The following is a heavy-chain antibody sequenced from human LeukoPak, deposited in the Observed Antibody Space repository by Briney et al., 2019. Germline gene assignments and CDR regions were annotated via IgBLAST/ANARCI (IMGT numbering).Heavy chain of an antibody. Sequence: PGGSLRLSCTASAFTFSSCAMSWVRQAPGKGLEWVSSISGSGDNTYYGDSVKGRFTISRDNSKNTLYLQMNSLRAEDTAVYYCAKFFLQYSGYGAFDYWGQGTLVTVSS. D-gene: IGHD5-12*01. CDR2: ISGSGDNT. CDR3: AKFFLQYSGYGAFDY. CDR1: AFTFSSCA. V-gene: IGHV3-23*01. J-gene: IGHJ4*02.